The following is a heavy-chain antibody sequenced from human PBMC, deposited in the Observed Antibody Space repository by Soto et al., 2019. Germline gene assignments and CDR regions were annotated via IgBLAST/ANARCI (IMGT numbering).Heavy chain of an antibody. J-gene: IGHJ6*02. CDR2: INAGNGNT. D-gene: IGHD3-9*01. CDR1: GYTFTSYA. V-gene: IGHV1-3*01. Sequence: ASVKVSCKASGYTFTSYAMHWVRQAPGQRLEWMGWINAGNGNTKYSQKFQGRVTITRDTSASTAYMELSSLRSEDTAVYYCARDPLRYFDWLLMASDYYGMDVWGQGTTVTVS. CDR3: ARDPLRYFDWLLMASDYYGMDV.